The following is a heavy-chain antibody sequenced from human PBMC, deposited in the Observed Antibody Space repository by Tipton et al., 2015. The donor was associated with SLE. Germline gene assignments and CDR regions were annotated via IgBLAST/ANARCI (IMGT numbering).Heavy chain of an antibody. D-gene: IGHD3-3*01. V-gene: IGHV3-48*03. CDR1: GFTFSSQE. J-gene: IGHJ4*02. CDR2: ISSGGTFI. Sequence: LRLSCTASGFTFSSQEMNWVRQAPGKGLEWVSYISSGGTFIHYADAVKGRFTISRDNAKNSLYLQMNSLRAEDTAVYYCARGFWNGFYIGYFDSWGQGAPVTVSS. CDR3: ARGFWNGFYIGYFDS.